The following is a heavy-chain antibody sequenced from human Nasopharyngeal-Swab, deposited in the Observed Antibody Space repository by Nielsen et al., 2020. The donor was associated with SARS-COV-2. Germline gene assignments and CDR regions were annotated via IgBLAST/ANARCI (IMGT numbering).Heavy chain of an antibody. CDR2: ISGSGGST. Sequence: WIRQPPGKGLEWVSDISGSGGSTYYADSVKGRFTISRDNSKNTLYLQMNSLRAEDTAVYYCAKTPTGAINDPYIVVVPAAPPHLDYWGQGTLVTVSS. J-gene: IGHJ4*02. CDR3: AKTPTGAINDPYIVVVPAAPPHLDY. D-gene: IGHD2-2*01. V-gene: IGHV3-23*01.